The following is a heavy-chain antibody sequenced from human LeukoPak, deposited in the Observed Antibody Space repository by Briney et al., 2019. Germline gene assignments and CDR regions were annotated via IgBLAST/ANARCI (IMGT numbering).Heavy chain of an antibody. CDR1: GFTFSTYW. V-gene: IGHV3-7*01. Sequence: PGGSLRLSCAASGFTFSTYWMSWVRQAPGKGLEWVANINEDGSEKYYVDSVKGRFTISRDNARNSLYVQMSSLRPEDTAVYYCTSTSGDPFDYWGQGTLVTVSS. CDR2: INEDGSEK. J-gene: IGHJ4*02. D-gene: IGHD4-17*01. CDR3: TSTSGDPFDY.